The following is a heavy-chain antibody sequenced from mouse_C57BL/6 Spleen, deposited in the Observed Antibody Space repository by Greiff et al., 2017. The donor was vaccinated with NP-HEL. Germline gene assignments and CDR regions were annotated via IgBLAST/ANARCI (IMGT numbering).Heavy chain of an antibody. V-gene: IGHV1-18*01. CDR3: ARRGSERYFDV. CDR1: GYTFTDYN. J-gene: IGHJ1*03. Sequence: EVKLMESGPELVKPGASVKIPCKASGYTFTDYNMDWVKQSHGKSLEWIGDINPNNGGTIYNQKFKGKATLTVDKSSSTAYMELRSLTSEDTAVYYCARRGSERYFDVWGTGTTVTVSS. CDR2: INPNNGGT. D-gene: IGHD1-1*02.